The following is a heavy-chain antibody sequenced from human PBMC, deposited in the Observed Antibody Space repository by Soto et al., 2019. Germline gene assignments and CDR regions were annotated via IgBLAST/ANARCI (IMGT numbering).Heavy chain of an antibody. CDR3: AKDPNGDYVGAFDI. V-gene: IGHV3-23*01. Sequence: EVQLLESGGNLIQPGGSLRLSCAASGFTFRNYAMSWVRQAPGAGPEWVSGISGRGGRTYYADSVKGRFTISRDNSNNALFLQMNSLRAEDTALYYCAKDPNGDYVGAFDIWGRGTMVTVSS. D-gene: IGHD4-17*01. CDR1: GFTFRNYA. CDR2: ISGRGGRT. J-gene: IGHJ3*02.